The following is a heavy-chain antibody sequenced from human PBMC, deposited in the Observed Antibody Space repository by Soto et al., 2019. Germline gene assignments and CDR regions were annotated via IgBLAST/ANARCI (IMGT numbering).Heavy chain of an antibody. V-gene: IGHV2-70*04. CDR3: ARNYDTGFDY. Sequence: GPTLVNPTQTLTLTCTFSGFSLSTSGMRVSWIRQPPGKALEWLARIDWDDDKFYSTSLKTRLTISKDTSKNQVVLTMTNMDPVDTATYYCARNYDTGFDYWGQGTLVTVSS. CDR2: IDWDDDK. J-gene: IGHJ4*02. CDR1: GFSLSTSGMR. D-gene: IGHD3-22*01.